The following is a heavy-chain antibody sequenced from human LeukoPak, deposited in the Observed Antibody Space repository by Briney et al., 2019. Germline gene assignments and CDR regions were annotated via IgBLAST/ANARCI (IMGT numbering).Heavy chain of an antibody. V-gene: IGHV3-48*02. J-gene: IGHJ4*02. CDR2: ISTSSNTM. CDR3: ARRQDSSGWYRLDY. CDR1: GFTFSSYS. D-gene: IGHD6-19*01. Sequence: GGSLRLSCAASGFTFSSYSMNWVRQAPGKGLESVSYISTSSNTMYYADSVKGRFTISRDNAKNSLYLQMNSLRDEDTAVYYCARRQDSSGWYRLDYWGQGTLVTVSS.